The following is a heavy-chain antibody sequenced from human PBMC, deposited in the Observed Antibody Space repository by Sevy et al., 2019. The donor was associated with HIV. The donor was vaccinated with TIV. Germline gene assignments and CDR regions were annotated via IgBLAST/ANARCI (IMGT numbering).Heavy chain of an antibody. CDR2: ISSGGTTN. D-gene: IGHD2-2*01. CDR1: GFIFSDYY. CDR3: ARDRGFCSSTSCDDWDYYGMDV. V-gene: IGHV3-11*01. J-gene: IGHJ6*02. Sequence: GGSLRLSCAASGFIFSDYYMSWLRHAAGEGLGWVSNISSGGTTNYYTDAVKGRFTISRDNTKKLLFLQRNSLRAEDTAVYYCARDRGFCSSTSCDDWDYYGMDVWGQGTTVTVSS.